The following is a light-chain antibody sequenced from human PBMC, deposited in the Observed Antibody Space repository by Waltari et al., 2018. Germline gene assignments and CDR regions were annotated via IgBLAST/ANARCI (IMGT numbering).Light chain of an antibody. Sequence: AIRMTQSPSSFSASTGDRVTITCRASQVISSYLAWYQQKPGTAPKLLIYAASNLQSGVPERFSGSGSGTDFTLTISCLQSEDFATYYCQQYYSYPLAFGQGTKVEIK. CDR2: AAS. J-gene: IGKJ1*01. CDR1: QVISSY. V-gene: IGKV1-8*01. CDR3: QQYYSYPLA.